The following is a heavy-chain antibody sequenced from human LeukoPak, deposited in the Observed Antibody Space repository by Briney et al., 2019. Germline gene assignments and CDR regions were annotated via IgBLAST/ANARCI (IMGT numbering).Heavy chain of an antibody. CDR2: IKEDGSEK. J-gene: IGHJ3*02. Sequence: SGGSLRLSCVASGFTLSNYWMSWVRQAPGKGLEWVANIKEDGSEKHYVGSVKGRFTISRDNAKNSLYLHMDSLTAEDTAIYYCARDWVAGAPFDAFDIWGQGTMVSVSS. V-gene: IGHV3-7*01. CDR3: ARDWVAGAPFDAFDI. CDR1: GFTLSNYW. D-gene: IGHD1-26*01.